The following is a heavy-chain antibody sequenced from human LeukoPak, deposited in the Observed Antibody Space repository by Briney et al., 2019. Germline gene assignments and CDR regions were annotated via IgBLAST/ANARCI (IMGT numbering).Heavy chain of an antibody. CDR2: IYPGVSDT. V-gene: IGHV5-51*01. CDR1: GYSFTSYW. J-gene: IGHJ4*02. D-gene: IGHD3-22*01. Sequence: GESLKISCKGSGYSFTSYWIGWVRQMPGKGLEWMGIIYPGVSDTRYSPSFQGQVTISADKSISTAYLQWSSLKASDTAMYYCARWYYYDSSGYYPFDYWGQGTLVTVSS. CDR3: ARWYYYDSSGYYPFDY.